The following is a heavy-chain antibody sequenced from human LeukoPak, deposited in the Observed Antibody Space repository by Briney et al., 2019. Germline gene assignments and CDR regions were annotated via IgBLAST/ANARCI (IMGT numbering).Heavy chain of an antibody. D-gene: IGHD6-6*01. CDR3: ARGPNSNWSGLDF. CDR2: ISPTGSTT. Sequence: GGCLRLSCTASGFSFSGHWMHWARQLPGKGLVWVSRISPTGSTTSYADSVKGRFTVSRDNAKNTLYLQVNNLRAEDTAVYYCARGPNSNWSGLDFWGQGTLLTVSS. V-gene: IGHV3-74*01. CDR1: GFSFSGHW. J-gene: IGHJ4*02.